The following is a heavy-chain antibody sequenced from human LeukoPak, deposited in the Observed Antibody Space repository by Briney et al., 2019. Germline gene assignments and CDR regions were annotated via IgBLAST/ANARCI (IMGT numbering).Heavy chain of an antibody. CDR2: FDPEDGET. CDR1: GYALTELS. V-gene: IGHV1-24*01. D-gene: IGHD3-10*01. Sequence: ASVKVSCKVSGYALTELSMHWVRQAPGKGLEWMGGFDPEDGETIYAQKFQGRVTITRDTSASTAYMELSSLRSEDTAVHYCARGMASLWFGDGSIFDYWGQGTLVTVSS. CDR3: ARGMASLWFGDGSIFDY. J-gene: IGHJ4*02.